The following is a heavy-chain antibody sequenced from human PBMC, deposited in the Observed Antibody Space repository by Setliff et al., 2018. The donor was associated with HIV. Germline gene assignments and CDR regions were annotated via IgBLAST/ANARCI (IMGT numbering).Heavy chain of an antibody. Sequence: SVKVSCKASGGTFSSYAISWVRQAPGQGLEWMGGIIPISGTVSYAQKFQGRVTITADTSTDTAYMELSSLRSEDTAIYYCATLRLTGDSVDYWGQGTLVTVSS. CDR3: ATLRLTGDSVDY. V-gene: IGHV1-69*06. J-gene: IGHJ4*02. CDR1: GGTFSSYA. D-gene: IGHD7-27*01. CDR2: IIPISGTV.